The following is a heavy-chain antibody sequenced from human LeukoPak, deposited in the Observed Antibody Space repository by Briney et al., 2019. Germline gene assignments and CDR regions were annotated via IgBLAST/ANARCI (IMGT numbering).Heavy chain of an antibody. D-gene: IGHD6-13*01. CDR3: ASSSWSSEYFHY. CDR2: FYSGGST. V-gene: IGHV3-66*01. Sequence: PGGSLRLSCAASGFTVSDNYMSWVRRAPGKGLEWVSAFYSGGSTRYADSVKGRFTISRDNSKNTLYLQLNSLRAEDTAVYFCASSSWSSEYFHYWGQGTLVTVSS. J-gene: IGHJ1*01. CDR1: GFTVSDNY.